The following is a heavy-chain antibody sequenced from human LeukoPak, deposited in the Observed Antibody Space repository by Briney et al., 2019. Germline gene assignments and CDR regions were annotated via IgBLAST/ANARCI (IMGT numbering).Heavy chain of an antibody. Sequence: GASVKVSCKASGYTFTSYAMHWVRQAPGQRLEWMGWINAGNGNTKYSQKFQGRVTITRDTSASTAYMELSSLRSEDTAVYYCARGVTMVRGVDPFPENYWGQGTLVTVSS. J-gene: IGHJ4*02. D-gene: IGHD3-10*01. CDR1: GYTFTSYA. V-gene: IGHV1-3*01. CDR3: ARGVTMVRGVDPFPENY. CDR2: INAGNGNT.